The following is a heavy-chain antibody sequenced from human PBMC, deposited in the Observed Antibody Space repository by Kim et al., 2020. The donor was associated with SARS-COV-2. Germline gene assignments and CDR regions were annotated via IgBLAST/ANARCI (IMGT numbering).Heavy chain of an antibody. V-gene: IGHV3-23*01. D-gene: IGHD1-26*01. Sequence: DSVKGRFTISRDNSKNTLYLEMNSLRAEDTAVYYCAKAVSGKSNYYGMDVWGQGTTVTVSS. CDR3: AKAVSGKSNYYGMDV. J-gene: IGHJ6*02.